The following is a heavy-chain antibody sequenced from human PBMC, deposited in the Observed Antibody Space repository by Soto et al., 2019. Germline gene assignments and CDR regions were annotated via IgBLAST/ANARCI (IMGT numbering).Heavy chain of an antibody. V-gene: IGHV4-39*01. CDR3: ARAPVQDAFDI. Sequence: QLQLQESGPGLVKPSETLSLTCTVSGGSISSSSYYWGWIRQPPGKGLEWIGSIYYSGSTYYNPSLTSRVTISVDTSKNQFSLKLSSVTAADTAVYYCARAPVQDAFDIWGQGTMVTVSS. CDR1: GGSISSSSYY. D-gene: IGHD1-1*01. CDR2: IYYSGST. J-gene: IGHJ3*02.